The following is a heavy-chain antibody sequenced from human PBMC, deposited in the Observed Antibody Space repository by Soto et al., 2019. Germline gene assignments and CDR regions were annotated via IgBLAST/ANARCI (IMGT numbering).Heavy chain of an antibody. D-gene: IGHD6-19*01. CDR1: EFTFSSYA. Sequence: VGSLRLSCAASEFTFSSYAMSRVRQAPEKGLEWVSAISGSGGSTYYADYVKGRFTISRDNSKNTLYLQMNSLRAEDTAVYYCAKDLVAVAQDAFEIWGQGTMVTVSS. CDR2: ISGSGGST. J-gene: IGHJ3*02. V-gene: IGHV3-23*01. CDR3: AKDLVAVAQDAFEI.